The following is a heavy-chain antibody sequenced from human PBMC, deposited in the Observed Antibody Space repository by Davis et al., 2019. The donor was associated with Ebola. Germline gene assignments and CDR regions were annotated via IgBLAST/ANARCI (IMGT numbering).Heavy chain of an antibody. CDR3: ARQSIAARYYGMDV. CDR2: IYYSGST. J-gene: IGHJ6*02. D-gene: IGHD6-6*01. CDR1: GFTLSNYY. V-gene: IGHV4-39*01. Sequence: ESLKISCAASGFTLSNYYMTWIRQPPGKGLEWIGSIYYSGSTYYNPSLKSRVTISVDTSKNQFSLKLSSVTAADTAVYYCARQSIAARYYGMDVWGQGTLVTVSS.